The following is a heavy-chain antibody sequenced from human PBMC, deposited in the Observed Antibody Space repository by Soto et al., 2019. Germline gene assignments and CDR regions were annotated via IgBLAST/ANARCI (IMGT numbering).Heavy chain of an antibody. Sequence: QVTLKESGPVLVKPTETLTLTCTVSGFSLSNEKMGVTWIRQAPGKPLEGRAHIFSNDEKSYKTSLKNRHIISQDTSKSQVVLTMTNMDPVDTATYYCVRIEKKTITTFQYFDFWGPGTLVTVSS. J-gene: IGHJ4*02. CDR3: VRIEKKTITTFQYFDF. CDR1: GFSLSNEKMG. D-gene: IGHD4-4*01. V-gene: IGHV2-26*01. CDR2: IFSNDEK.